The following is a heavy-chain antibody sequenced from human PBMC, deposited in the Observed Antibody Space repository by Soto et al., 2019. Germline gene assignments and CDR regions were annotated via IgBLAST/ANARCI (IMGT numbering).Heavy chain of an antibody. CDR1: GGSISSSSYY. Sequence: SETLSLTCTVSGGSISSSSYYWGWIRQPPGKGLEWIGSIYYSGSTYYSPSLKSRVTISVDTSKNQFSLKLSSVTAADTAVYYCARRYGRVSRFMDVWGKGTTVTVSS. CDR3: ARRYGRVSRFMDV. V-gene: IGHV4-39*01. CDR2: IYYSGST. J-gene: IGHJ6*03. D-gene: IGHD2-8*01.